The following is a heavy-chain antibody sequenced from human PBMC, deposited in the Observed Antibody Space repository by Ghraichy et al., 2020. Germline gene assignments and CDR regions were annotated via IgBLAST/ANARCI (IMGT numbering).Heavy chain of an antibody. CDR3: ARGSGIPGRYDIVVVPAAIRRLYNWFDP. Sequence: SETLSLTCAVYGGSFSGYYWSWIRQPPGKGLEWIGEINHSGSTNYNPSLKSRVTISVDTSKNQFSLKLSSVTAADTAVYYCARGSGIPGRYDIVVVPAAIRRLYNWFDPWGQGTLVTVSS. D-gene: IGHD2-2*02. CDR1: GGSFSGYY. CDR2: INHSGST. V-gene: IGHV4-34*01. J-gene: IGHJ5*02.